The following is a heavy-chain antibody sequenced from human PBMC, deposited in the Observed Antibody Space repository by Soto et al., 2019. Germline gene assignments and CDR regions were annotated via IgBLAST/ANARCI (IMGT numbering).Heavy chain of an antibody. CDR1: GGSFSGYY. Sequence: PEETLSLTCAVYGGSFSGYYWSWIRQPPGKGLEWIGEINHSGSTNYNPSLKSRVTISVDTSKNQFSLKLSSVTAADTAVYYCARAGSITIFGVVIRGLDYWGQGTLVTVSS. J-gene: IGHJ4*02. CDR2: INHSGST. V-gene: IGHV4-34*01. D-gene: IGHD3-3*01. CDR3: ARAGSITIFGVVIRGLDY.